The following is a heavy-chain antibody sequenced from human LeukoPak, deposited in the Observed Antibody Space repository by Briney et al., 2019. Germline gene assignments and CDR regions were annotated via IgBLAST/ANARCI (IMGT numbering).Heavy chain of an antibody. D-gene: IGHD1-26*01. V-gene: IGHV3-53*01. Sequence: GRSLRLSCAASGFTFSSYAMHWVRQAPGKGLEWVAVIYSGGSTYYADSVKGRFTISRDNSKNTLYLQMNSLRAEDTAVYYCARIVGATMGFDYWGQGTLVTVSS. CDR2: IYSGGST. CDR1: GFTFSSYA. J-gene: IGHJ4*02. CDR3: ARIVGATMGFDY.